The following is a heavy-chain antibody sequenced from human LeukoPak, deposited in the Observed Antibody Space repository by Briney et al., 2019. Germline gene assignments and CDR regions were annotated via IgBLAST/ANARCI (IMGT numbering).Heavy chain of an antibody. CDR1: GGSISSGGYY. V-gene: IGHV4-31*03. CDR3: ARTKSVPAASIGFDP. D-gene: IGHD2-2*01. Sequence: SETLSLTCTVSGGSISSGGYYWSWIRQHPGKGLEWTGYIYYSGSTYYNPSLKSRVTISVDTSKNQFSLKLSSVTAADTAVYYCARTKSVPAASIGFDPWGQGTLVTVSS. J-gene: IGHJ5*02. CDR2: IYYSGST.